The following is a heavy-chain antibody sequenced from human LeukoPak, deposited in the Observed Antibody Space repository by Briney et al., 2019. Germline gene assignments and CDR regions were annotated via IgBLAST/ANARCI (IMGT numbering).Heavy chain of an antibody. CDR1: GFTVSSNY. CDR3: ARSAYDYVWGSYRYTGVFDY. J-gene: IGHJ4*02. Sequence: GGSLRLSCAASGFTVSSNYMSWVRQAPGKGLEWVSAISGSGGSTYYADSVEGRFTISRDNSKNTLYLQMNSLRAEDTAVYYCARSAYDYVWGSYRYTGVFDYWGQGTLVTVSS. V-gene: IGHV3-23*01. CDR2: ISGSGGST. D-gene: IGHD3-16*02.